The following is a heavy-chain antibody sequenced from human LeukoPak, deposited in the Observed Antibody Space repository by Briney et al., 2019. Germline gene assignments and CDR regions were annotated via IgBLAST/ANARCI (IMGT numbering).Heavy chain of an antibody. CDR2: ISSSGSTI. CDR3: ARETLSITGLFDY. J-gene: IGHJ4*02. V-gene: IGHV3-48*03. D-gene: IGHD1-20*01. CDR1: GFTFSSYE. Sequence: GGSLRLSCAASGFTFSSYEMNWVRQAPGKGLEWVSYISSSGSTIYYADSVKGRFTISRDKAKNPLYLQMNNLRAEDTAVYYCARETLSITGLFDYWGQGTLVTVSS.